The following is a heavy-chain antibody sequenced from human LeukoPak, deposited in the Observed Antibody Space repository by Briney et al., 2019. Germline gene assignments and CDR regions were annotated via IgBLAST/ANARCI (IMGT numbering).Heavy chain of an antibody. CDR2: ISAYNGNT. CDR1: GYTFTSYG. Sequence: ASVKVSCKASGYTFTSYGIGWARQAPGQGLEWMGWISAYNGNTNYAQKLQGRVTMTTDTFTSTAYMELRSLRPDDAAVYYCARGGWYEGRAFDIWGQGTMVTVSS. V-gene: IGHV1-18*01. D-gene: IGHD6-19*01. J-gene: IGHJ3*02. CDR3: ARGGWYEGRAFDI.